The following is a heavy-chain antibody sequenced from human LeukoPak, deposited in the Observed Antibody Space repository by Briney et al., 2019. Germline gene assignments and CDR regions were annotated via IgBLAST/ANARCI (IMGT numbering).Heavy chain of an antibody. CDR3: AKDHEDIVVVPSV. Sequence: GGSLRLSCAASGFIFRNYAMSWVRQAPGKGLEWVSAISGSGGSTYYADSVKGRFTISRDNSKNTLYLQMNSLRAEDTAVYYCAKDHEDIVVVPSVWGQGTTVTVSS. CDR2: ISGSGGST. CDR1: GFIFRNYA. J-gene: IGHJ6*02. D-gene: IGHD2-2*01. V-gene: IGHV3-23*01.